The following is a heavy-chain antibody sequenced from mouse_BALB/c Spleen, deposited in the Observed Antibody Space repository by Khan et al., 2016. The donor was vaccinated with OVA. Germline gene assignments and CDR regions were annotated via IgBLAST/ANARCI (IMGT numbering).Heavy chain of an antibody. D-gene: IGHD1-1*01. CDR2: IWGDGST. Sequence: QVQLKESGPGLVAPSQSLSITCTVSGFSLTGYGVNWVRQPPGKGLEWLGMIWGDGSTDYNSALKSRLSISKDNSKSQVFLKMNSLQTDDTVRYYCDCAYYYCRALDYWGQGTSVTVSS. CDR1: GFSLTGYG. CDR3: DCAYYYCRALDY. J-gene: IGHJ4*01. V-gene: IGHV2-6-7*01.